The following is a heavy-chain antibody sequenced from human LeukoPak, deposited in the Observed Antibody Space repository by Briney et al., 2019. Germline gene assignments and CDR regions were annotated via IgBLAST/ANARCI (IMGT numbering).Heavy chain of an antibody. CDR2: IIPILGIA. D-gene: IGHD4-23*01. CDR1: GGTFSSYA. V-gene: IGHV1-69*04. Sequence: ASVKVSCKASGGTFSSYAFSWVRRAPGQGLEWMGGIIPILGIANYAQKFQGRVTITADKSTSTAYMELSSLRSEDTAVYYCARDRSNYGGNPLDYWGQGTLVTVSS. CDR3: ARDRSNYGGNPLDY. J-gene: IGHJ4*02.